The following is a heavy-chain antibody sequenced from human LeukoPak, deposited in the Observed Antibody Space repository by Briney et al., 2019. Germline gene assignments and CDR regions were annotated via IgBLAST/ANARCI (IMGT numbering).Heavy chain of an antibody. V-gene: IGHV1-2*02. Sequence: ASVKVSCKASGYTFTGYYMHWVRQAPGQGLEWMGWINPNSGGTNYAQKFQGRVTMTRDTSKNQFSLKLSSVTAADTAVYYCARCGSGSYYYYYYMDVWGKGTTVTISS. J-gene: IGHJ6*03. CDR2: INPNSGGT. D-gene: IGHD3-10*01. CDR3: ARCGSGSYYYYYYMDV. CDR1: GYTFTGYY.